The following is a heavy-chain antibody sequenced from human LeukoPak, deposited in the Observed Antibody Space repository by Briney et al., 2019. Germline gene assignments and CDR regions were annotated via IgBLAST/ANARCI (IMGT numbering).Heavy chain of an antibody. CDR3: ARDRDYYDSSGRNYYYYYMDV. CDR2: ISSNGGST. V-gene: IGHV3-64*01. J-gene: IGHJ6*03. Sequence: PGGSLRLSCAASRFTFSSYAMHWVRQAPGKGLEYVSAISSNGGSTYYANSVKGRFTISRDNSKNTLYLQMGSLRAEDMAVYYCARDRDYYDSSGRNYYYYYMDVWGKGTTVTISS. CDR1: RFTFSSYA. D-gene: IGHD3-22*01.